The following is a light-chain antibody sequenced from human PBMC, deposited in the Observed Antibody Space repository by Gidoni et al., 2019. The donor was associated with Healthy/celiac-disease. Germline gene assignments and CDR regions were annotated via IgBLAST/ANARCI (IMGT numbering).Light chain of an antibody. V-gene: IGKV1-5*03. J-gene: IGKJ1*01. CDR3: QQYNSYWT. CDR2: KAS. Sequence: DIQMTQSPSTLPASVVDRVTITCRPSQSISSWLAWYQQKPGKATKLLIYKASSLESGVPTRFSSSGSGTEFTLTISSLQPDDFATYYCQQYNSYWTFXXXTKVEIK. CDR1: QSISSW.